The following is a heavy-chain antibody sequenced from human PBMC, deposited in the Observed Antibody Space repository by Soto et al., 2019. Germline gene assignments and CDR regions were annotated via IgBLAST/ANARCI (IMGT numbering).Heavy chain of an antibody. D-gene: IGHD6-13*01. J-gene: IGHJ4*02. CDR3: ARDRIAAAGSDY. CDR1: GGSVSSGSYY. V-gene: IGHV4-61*01. Sequence: QVQLQESGPGLVKPSETLSLTCTVSGGSVSSGSYYWSWIRQPPGKGLEWIGYIYYSGSTNYNPSRKSRVTISVDTSKNQFSLKLSSVTAADTAVYYCARDRIAAAGSDYWGQGTLVTVSS. CDR2: IYYSGST.